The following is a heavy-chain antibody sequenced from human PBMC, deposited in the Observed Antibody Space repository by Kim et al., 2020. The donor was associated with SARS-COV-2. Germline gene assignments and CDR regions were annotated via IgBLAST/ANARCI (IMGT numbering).Heavy chain of an antibody. CDR2: INPSGGST. CDR1: GYTFTSYY. Sequence: ASVKVSCKASGYTFTSYYMHWVRQAPGQGLEWMGIINPSGGSTSYAQKFQGRVTMTRDTSTSTVYMELSSLRSEDTAVYYCARDGAPAAIPYYYGMDVWGQGTTVTVSS. V-gene: IGHV1-46*01. CDR3: ARDGAPAAIPYYYGMDV. D-gene: IGHD2-2*02. J-gene: IGHJ6*02.